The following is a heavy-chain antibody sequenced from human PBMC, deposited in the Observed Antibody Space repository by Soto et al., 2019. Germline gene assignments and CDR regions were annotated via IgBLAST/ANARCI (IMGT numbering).Heavy chain of an antibody. CDR1: GGSISSGSYH. D-gene: IGHD1-26*01. Sequence: PSETLSLTCTVSGGSISSGSYHWSWIRQHPGKGLEWIGNIYYSGSSYYNPSLKSRATTSIDTSKDQFSLRLGSVTAADTAVYYCARVEGSSYYFRHDCWGRGTLVTVPS. CDR3: ARVEGSSYYFRHDC. J-gene: IGHJ4*02. CDR2: IYYSGSS. V-gene: IGHV4-31*03.